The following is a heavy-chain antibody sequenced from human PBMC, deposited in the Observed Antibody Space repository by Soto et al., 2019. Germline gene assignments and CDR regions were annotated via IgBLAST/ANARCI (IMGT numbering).Heavy chain of an antibody. CDR2: ISYDGSNK. J-gene: IGHJ4*02. V-gene: IGHV3-30-3*01. CDR3: ARARIQLWQHFDY. Sequence: GGSLRLSCAASGFTFSSYAMHWVRQAPGKGLEWVAVISYDGSNKYYADSVKGRFTISRDNSKNTLYLQMNSLRAEDTAVYYCARARIQLWQHFDYWGQGTLVTVSS. D-gene: IGHD5-18*01. CDR1: GFTFSSYA.